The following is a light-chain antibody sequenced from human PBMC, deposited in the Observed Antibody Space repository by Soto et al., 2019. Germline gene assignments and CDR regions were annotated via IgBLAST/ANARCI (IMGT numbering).Light chain of an antibody. Sequence: QLVLTQSPSASASLGASVKLTCTLSSGHSSYAIAWHQQQPEKGPRYLMKLNSDGSHSKGDGIPDRFSGSSSGAERYLTISSLQSEDEADYYCQTWALAWVFGGGTKVTVL. CDR1: SGHSSYA. V-gene: IGLV4-69*02. CDR2: LNSDGSH. J-gene: IGLJ3*02. CDR3: QTWALAWV.